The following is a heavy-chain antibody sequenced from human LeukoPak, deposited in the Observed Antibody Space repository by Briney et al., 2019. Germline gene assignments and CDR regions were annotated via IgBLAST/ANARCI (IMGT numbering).Heavy chain of an antibody. Sequence: ASVKVSCKASGYTFTSYDINWVRQATGQGLEWMGWMNPNSGNTGYAQKFQGRVTMTGNTSISTAYMELSSLRSEDTAVYYCARGRGVRYGGYTYYFDYWGQGTLVTVSS. CDR2: MNPNSGNT. J-gene: IGHJ4*02. CDR3: ARGRGVRYGGYTYYFDY. CDR1: GYTFTSYD. D-gene: IGHD5-12*01. V-gene: IGHV1-8*01.